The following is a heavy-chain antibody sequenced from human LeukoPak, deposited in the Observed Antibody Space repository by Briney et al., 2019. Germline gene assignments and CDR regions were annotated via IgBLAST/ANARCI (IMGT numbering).Heavy chain of an antibody. Sequence: SETLSLTCAVYGGSFSGYYWSWIRQPPGKGLEWIGEINHSGSTNYNPSLKSRVTISVDTSKNQFSLKLSSVTAAATAVYYCARGFRHDSSGLRFDPWGQGTLVTVSS. CDR2: INHSGST. J-gene: IGHJ5*02. V-gene: IGHV4-34*01. CDR3: ARGFRHDSSGLRFDP. CDR1: GGSFSGYY. D-gene: IGHD3-22*01.